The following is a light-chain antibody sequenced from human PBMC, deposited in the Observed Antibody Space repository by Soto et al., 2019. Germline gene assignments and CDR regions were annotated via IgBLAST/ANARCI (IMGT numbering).Light chain of an antibody. V-gene: IGKV3-15*01. CDR3: QQYNNWRPYT. CDR2: GAS. Sequence: EIVMTQSPATLSVSPGERATLSCRASQSISSNLAWYQRRPGQAPRLLIYGASARATGIPARFSGSGSGTESTLTISSLQSEDFAVYYCQQYNNWRPYTFGQGTKVEIK. CDR1: QSISSN. J-gene: IGKJ2*01.